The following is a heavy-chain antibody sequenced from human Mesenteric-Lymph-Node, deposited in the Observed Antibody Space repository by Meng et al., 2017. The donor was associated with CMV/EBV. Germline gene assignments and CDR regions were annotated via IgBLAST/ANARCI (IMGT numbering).Heavy chain of an antibody. V-gene: IGHV3-23*01. D-gene: IGHD6-25*01. CDR2: INTAGTNT. J-gene: IGHJ3*01. CDR3: AKDMYSSAHDGFDV. Sequence: GESLKISCAASGFTFSSSAMSWVRQAPGKGLEWVSSINTAGTNTYYANSVEGQFTISRDDVKNSLYLQMNSLRPEDTALYYCAKDMYSSAHDGFDVWGQGTMVTVSS. CDR1: GFTFSSSA.